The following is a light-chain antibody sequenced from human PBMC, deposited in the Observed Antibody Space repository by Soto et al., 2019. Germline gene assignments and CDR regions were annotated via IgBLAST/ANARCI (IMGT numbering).Light chain of an antibody. Sequence: QSVLTQPPSASGTPGQRVTISCSGSSSNMGSNYVYWYQQLPGTAPKLLIYRNNQRPSGVPDRFSGSKSGTSASLAISGLRSEDEADYYCAAWDDRLRGLYVFGIGPKVTVL. CDR1: SSNMGSNY. CDR3: AAWDDRLRGLYV. J-gene: IGLJ1*01. CDR2: RNN. V-gene: IGLV1-47*01.